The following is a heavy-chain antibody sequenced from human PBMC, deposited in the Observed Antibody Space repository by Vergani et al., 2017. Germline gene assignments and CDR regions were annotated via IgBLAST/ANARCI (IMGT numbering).Heavy chain of an antibody. CDR2: FVVGSGNT. CDR3: AAITFGGVFPDY. V-gene: IGHV1-58*01. CDR1: LFTFTRSP. Sequence: QMQLVQSGPEVNQPGTSVPVSCQPSLFTFTRSPVHWVRPARGQLLQLFGLFVVGSGNTNYAQKFQERVTITRDMSTSTAYMELSSLRSEDTAVYYCAAITFGGVFPDYWGQGTLVTVSS. J-gene: IGHJ4*02. D-gene: IGHD3-16*01.